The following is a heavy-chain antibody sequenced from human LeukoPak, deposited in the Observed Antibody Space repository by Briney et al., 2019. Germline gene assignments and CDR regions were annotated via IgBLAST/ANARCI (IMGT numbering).Heavy chain of an antibody. Sequence: GGSLRLSCAASGFTFSSYAMHWVRQAPGKGLEYVSAISSNGGSTYYANSVKGRFTISRDNSKNTLYLQMGSLRAEDMAVYYCARAESYYSGMDVWGQGTTVTVSS. CDR2: ISSNGGST. V-gene: IGHV3-64*01. J-gene: IGHJ6*02. CDR1: GFTFSSYA. CDR3: ARAESYYSGMDV.